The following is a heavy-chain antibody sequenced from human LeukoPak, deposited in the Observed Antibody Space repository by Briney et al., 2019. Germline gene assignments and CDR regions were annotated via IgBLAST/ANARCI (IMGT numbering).Heavy chain of an antibody. Sequence: GGSLRLSCAASGFTFSDYAMSWVRQAPGTGLEWVSTISGSGGTTYYADSVKGRFTISRDNSKNTLYLQMNSLRPEDAAVYYCAKLHNLNCDYWGLGTLATVSS. D-gene: IGHD1-14*01. CDR1: GFTFSDYA. CDR3: AKLHNLNCDY. J-gene: IGHJ4*02. V-gene: IGHV3-23*01. CDR2: ISGSGGTT.